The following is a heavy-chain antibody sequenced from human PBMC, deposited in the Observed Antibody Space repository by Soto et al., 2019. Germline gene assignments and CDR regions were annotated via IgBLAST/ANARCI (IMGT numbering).Heavy chain of an antibody. V-gene: IGHV3-23*01. CDR1: GFTFSSYT. J-gene: IGHJ4*02. CDR2: ISGNGGIT. Sequence: GGSLRLSCAASGFTFSSYTLSWVRQAPGKGLEWVSSISGNGGITYYADSVKGRFTISRDNSKNTLYLQMNSLRSEDTAVYYCARAATRKDFDYWDKGTLVTVSS. D-gene: IGHD5-12*01. CDR3: ARAATRKDFDY.